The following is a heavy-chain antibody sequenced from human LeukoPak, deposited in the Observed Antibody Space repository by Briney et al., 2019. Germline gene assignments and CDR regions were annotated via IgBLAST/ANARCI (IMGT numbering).Heavy chain of an antibody. Sequence: PSETLSLTCAVYGGSFSGYYWSWIRQPPGKGLEWIGEINHSGSTNYNPSLKSRVTISVDTSKNQFSLKPSSVTAADTAVYYCARGFRGSDRIVVVPAAVEFDPWGQGTLVTVSS. J-gene: IGHJ5*02. CDR2: INHSGST. V-gene: IGHV4-34*01. D-gene: IGHD2-2*01. CDR1: GGSFSGYY. CDR3: ARGFRGSDRIVVVPAAVEFDP.